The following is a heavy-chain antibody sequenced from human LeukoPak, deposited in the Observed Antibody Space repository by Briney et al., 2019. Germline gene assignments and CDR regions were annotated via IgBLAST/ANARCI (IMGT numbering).Heavy chain of an antibody. CDR2: ITWNGAST. J-gene: IGHJ2*01. CDR1: GFTLDDYG. CDR3: AREYGDYSSYFDL. D-gene: IGHD4-17*01. Sequence: GGSLRLSCAASGFTLDDYGMSWVRQAPGKGLEWVTGITWNGASTGSADSVKGRFTISRDNAKNSLYLGMSSLRAEDTALYYCAREYGDYSSYFDLWGRGTLVTVSS. V-gene: IGHV3-20*04.